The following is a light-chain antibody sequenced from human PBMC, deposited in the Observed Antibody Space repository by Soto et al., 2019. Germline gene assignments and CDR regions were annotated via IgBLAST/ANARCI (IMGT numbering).Light chain of an antibody. CDR1: QSISSW. V-gene: IGKV1-5*01. CDR2: DAS. J-gene: IGKJ4*01. CDR3: QQYDNYPLT. Sequence: QMTQSPSTLSASVGDRVTITCRASQSISSWLAWYQQKPGRAPKFLIYDASSLESGVPSRFSGSGSGTEFTLTISNLQPDDFATYYCQQYDNYPLTFGGGTKVDIK.